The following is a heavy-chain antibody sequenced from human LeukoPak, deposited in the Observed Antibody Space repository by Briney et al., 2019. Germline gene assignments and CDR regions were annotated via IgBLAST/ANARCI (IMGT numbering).Heavy chain of an antibody. CDR2: IRATDGTT. Sequence: GAALILCCSSSGFFFSRFAMWWVRHPRERLLEWVSGIRATDGTTYYADSVRGRFTVSRDNSKNILFLQMNSLRDEDTAIYYCAREWIDDDSGIEYWGQGTLVTVSS. V-gene: IGHV3-23*01. D-gene: IGHD5-12*01. J-gene: IGHJ4*02. CDR3: AREWIDDDSGIEY. CDR1: GFFFSRFA.